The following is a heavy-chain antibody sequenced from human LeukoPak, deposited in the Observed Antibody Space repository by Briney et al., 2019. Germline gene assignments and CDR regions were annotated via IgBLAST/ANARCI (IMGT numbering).Heavy chain of an antibody. CDR2: ISSSGSTI. J-gene: IGHJ6*03. CDR3: ARAIGRYYYYMDV. V-gene: IGHV3-48*03. D-gene: IGHD2-15*01. Sequence: GGSLRLSCAASGFTFSSYEMNWVRQAPGKGLEWVSYISSSGSTIYYADSVKGRFTISRDNAKNSLYLQMNSLRAEDTAVYYCARAIGRYYYYMDVWGKGTTVTISS. CDR1: GFTFSSYE.